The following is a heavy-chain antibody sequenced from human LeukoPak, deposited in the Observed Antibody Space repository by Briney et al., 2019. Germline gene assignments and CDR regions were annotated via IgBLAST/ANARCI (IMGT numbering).Heavy chain of an antibody. V-gene: IGHV3-7*01. J-gene: IGHJ4*02. CDR2: IKQDGSEK. CDR1: GFTFSSYW. Sequence: PGGSLRLSCAASGFTFSSYWMSWVRQAPGKGLEWVANIKQDGSEKYYVDSVKGRFTISRDNAKNSLYLQMNSLRAEDTAVYYCASLHGRGATAMANLPDYWGQGTLVTVSS. D-gene: IGHD5-18*01. CDR3: ASLHGRGATAMANLPDY.